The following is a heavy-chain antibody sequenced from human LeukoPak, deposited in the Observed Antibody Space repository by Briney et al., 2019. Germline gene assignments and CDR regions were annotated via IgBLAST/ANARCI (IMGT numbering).Heavy chain of an antibody. J-gene: IGHJ4*02. V-gene: IGHV3-43*01. CDR3: AKEDMASRQLDY. Sequence: GGSLRLSCAASGFTFDDYTMHWVRQAPGKGLEWVSLISWDGDNTYYADSVKGRFTISRDNNKNSLYLQINSLRAEDTAVYYCAKEDMASRQLDYWGQGTLVTVSS. CDR2: ISWDGDNT. CDR1: GFTFDDYT. D-gene: IGHD1-1*01.